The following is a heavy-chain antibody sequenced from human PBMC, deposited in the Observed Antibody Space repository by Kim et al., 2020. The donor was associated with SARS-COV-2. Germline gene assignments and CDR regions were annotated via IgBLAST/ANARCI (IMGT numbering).Heavy chain of an antibody. CDR3: ARGCYDYVWGSYGDY. D-gene: IGHD3-16*01. CDR1: GGSFSGYY. Sequence: SETLSLTCAVYGGSFSGYYWSWIRQPPGKGLEWIGEINHSGSTNYNPSLKSRVTISVDTSKNQFSLKLSSVTAADTAVYYCARGCYDYVWGSYGDYWGQGTLVTVSS. J-gene: IGHJ4*02. CDR2: INHSGST. V-gene: IGHV4-34*01.